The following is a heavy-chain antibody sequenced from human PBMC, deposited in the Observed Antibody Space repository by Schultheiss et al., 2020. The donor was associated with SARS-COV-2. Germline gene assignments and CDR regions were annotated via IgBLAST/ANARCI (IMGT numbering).Heavy chain of an antibody. CDR3: ARGLPYGGYAARDAFDI. Sequence: GESLKISCAASGFTFSSYGMHWVRQPPGKGLVWVSRIENDGSSTNYADSVKGRFTISRDNAKNSLYLQMNSLRAEDTAVYYCARGLPYGGYAARDAFDIWGQGTMVTGSS. CDR1: GFTFSSYG. J-gene: IGHJ3*02. CDR2: IENDGSST. V-gene: IGHV3-74*01. D-gene: IGHD5-12*01.